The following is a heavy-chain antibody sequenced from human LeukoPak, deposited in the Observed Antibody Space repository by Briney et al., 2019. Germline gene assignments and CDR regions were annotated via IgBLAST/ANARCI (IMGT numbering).Heavy chain of an antibody. Sequence: ASVKVSCEASGYSFTGYYMHWVRQAPGQGLEWMGWINPNSGGTNYAQKFQGRFTMTRDTSISTVHMELSRLISDDTAVYYCARRGAYFDYWGQGTLVAVSS. CDR1: GYSFTGYY. V-gene: IGHV1-2*02. D-gene: IGHD4-17*01. CDR2: INPNSGGT. J-gene: IGHJ4*02. CDR3: ARRGAYFDY.